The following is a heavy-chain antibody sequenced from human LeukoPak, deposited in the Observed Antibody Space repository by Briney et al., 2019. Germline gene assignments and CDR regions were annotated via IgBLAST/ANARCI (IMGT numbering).Heavy chain of an antibody. V-gene: IGHV7-4-1*02. CDR1: GYTFTSYA. CDR2: INTNTGNP. Sequence: ASVKVSCKASGYTFTSYAMNWVRQAPGQGLEWMGWINTNTGNPTYAQGFTGRFVFSLDTSVSTAYLQISSLKAEDTAVYYCAREGTPREMATIPYSWFDPWGQGTLVTVSS. D-gene: IGHD5-24*01. CDR3: AREGTPREMATIPYSWFDP. J-gene: IGHJ5*02.